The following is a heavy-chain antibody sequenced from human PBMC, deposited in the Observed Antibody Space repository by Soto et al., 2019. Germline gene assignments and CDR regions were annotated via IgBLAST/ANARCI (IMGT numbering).Heavy chain of an antibody. Sequence: GPSVKVSCKASGGTFSSYTISWVRQAPGQGLEWMGGIIPIFGTANYAQKFQGRVTITADESTSTAYMELSSLRSEDTAVYYCAREGLVLVPTTVNSDYYYYAMDVWGQGTTVTVSS. V-gene: IGHV1-69*13. CDR1: GGTFSSYT. CDR3: AREGLVLVPTTVNSDYYYYAMDV. CDR2: IIPIFGTA. D-gene: IGHD2-2*01. J-gene: IGHJ6*02.